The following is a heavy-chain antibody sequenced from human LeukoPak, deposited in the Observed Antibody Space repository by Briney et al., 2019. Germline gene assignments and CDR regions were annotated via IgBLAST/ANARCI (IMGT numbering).Heavy chain of an antibody. D-gene: IGHD2-2*01. CDR3: ARDRDSGYCSRTSCYDFDF. Sequence: GGSLRLSCAASEFTFSSYDMSWVRQAPGKGLEWVSVISGSSGSISYADSVKGRFTISRDNSKSTLYLQMNSLRAEDTAIYYCARDRDSGYCSRTSCYDFDFWGQGTLVTVSS. J-gene: IGHJ4*02. CDR1: EFTFSSYD. CDR2: ISGSSGSI. V-gene: IGHV3-23*01.